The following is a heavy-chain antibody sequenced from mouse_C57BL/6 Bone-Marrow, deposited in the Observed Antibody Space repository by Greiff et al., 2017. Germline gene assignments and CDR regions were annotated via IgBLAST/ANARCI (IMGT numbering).Heavy chain of an antibody. CDR2: IYPGSGST. V-gene: IGHV1-55*01. CDR1: GYTFTSYW. J-gene: IGHJ2*01. CDR3: AHYDGDY. Sequence: QVHVKQSGAELVKPGASVKMSCKASGYTFTSYWITWVKQRPGQGLEWIGDIYPGSGSTNYNEKFKSKATLTVDTSSSTAYMQLSSLTSEDSAVYYCAHYDGDYWGQGTTLTVSS. D-gene: IGHD1-2*01.